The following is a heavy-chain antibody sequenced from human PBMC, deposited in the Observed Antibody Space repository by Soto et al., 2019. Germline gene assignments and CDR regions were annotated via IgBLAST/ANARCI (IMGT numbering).Heavy chain of an antibody. D-gene: IGHD1-1*01. Sequence: GGSLRLSCAASGFPFTNYAMSWVRQAPGKGLEWVSTTGGGIGPYYADSVKGRFTISRDNPRSTLYLEMNSLRAEDTAIYYCAKMPDGVNSNSPYCWGPGTLVTVSS. CDR2: TGGGIGP. CDR1: GFPFTNYA. CDR3: AKMPDGVNSNSPYC. J-gene: IGHJ4*02. V-gene: IGHV3-23*01.